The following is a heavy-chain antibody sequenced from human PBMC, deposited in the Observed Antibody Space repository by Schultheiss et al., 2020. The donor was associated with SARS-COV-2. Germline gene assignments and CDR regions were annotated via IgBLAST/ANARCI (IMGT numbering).Heavy chain of an antibody. V-gene: IGHV4-30-4*01. J-gene: IGHJ6*02. CDR3: ARDGPHCTNGVCYTGYYYGMDV. Sequence: SETLSLTCTVSGGSTSSGDYYWSWIRQPPGKGLQWIGYIYYSGDTYYNPSLKSRVTISVDTSKNQFSLKLSSVTAADTAVYYCARDGPHCTNGVCYTGYYYGMDVWGQGTTVTVSS. D-gene: IGHD2-8*01. CDR2: IYYSGDT. CDR1: GGSTSSGDYY.